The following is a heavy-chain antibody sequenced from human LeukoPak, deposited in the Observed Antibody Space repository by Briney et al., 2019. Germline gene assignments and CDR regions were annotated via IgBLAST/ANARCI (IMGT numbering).Heavy chain of an antibody. CDR2: IRYDGSNK. CDR3: ARDGLVYSSSFYFDY. CDR1: GFTFSSYG. Sequence: GGSLRLSCAASGFTFSSYGMHWVRQAPGKGLEWVAFIRYDGSNKYYADSVKGRFTISRDNAKNSLYLQMNSLRAEDTAVYYCARDGLVYSSSFYFDYWGQGTLVTVSS. J-gene: IGHJ4*02. V-gene: IGHV3-30*02. D-gene: IGHD6-6*01.